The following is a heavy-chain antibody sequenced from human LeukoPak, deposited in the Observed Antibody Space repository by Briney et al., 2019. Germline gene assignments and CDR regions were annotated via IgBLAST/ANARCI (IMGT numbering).Heavy chain of an antibody. V-gene: IGHV1-46*01. D-gene: IGHD6-19*01. CDR3: ARAKGGQWLGYWFDP. J-gene: IGHJ5*02. CDR2: INPSGGST. Sequence: ASVKVSCKASGYIFTNYYMHWVRQAPGQGLEWMGIINPSGGSTSYAQKFQGRVTMTRDTSTSTVYMELSSLRSEDTAVYYCARAKGGQWLGYWFDPWGQGTLVTVSS. CDR1: GYIFTNYY.